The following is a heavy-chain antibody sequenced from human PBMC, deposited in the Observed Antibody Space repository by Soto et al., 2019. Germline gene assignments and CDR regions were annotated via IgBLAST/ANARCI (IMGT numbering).Heavy chain of an antibody. Sequence: GGSLRLSCVVSGFNFEDRAMHWVRQVPGKGLEWVSGIHWNSNKLDYADSVKGRFTISRDNAKNSLYLQMNSLRVEDTAVYYCARDPGHYYGSGSFGFLDYWGQGT. J-gene: IGHJ4*02. CDR2: IHWNSNKL. V-gene: IGHV3-9*01. CDR1: GFNFEDRA. CDR3: ARDPGHYYGSGSFGFLDY. D-gene: IGHD3-10*01.